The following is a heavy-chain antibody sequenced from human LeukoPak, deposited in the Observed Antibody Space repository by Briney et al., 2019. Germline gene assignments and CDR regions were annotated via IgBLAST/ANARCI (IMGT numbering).Heavy chain of an antibody. CDR2: INSDGSST. Sequence: HTGGSLRLSCAASGFTFSSYWMHWVRQAPGKGLVWVSRINSDGSSTSYADSVKGRFTISRDNAKNTLYLQMNSLRAEDTDVYYCARRLPWAAAFDIWGQGTMVTVSS. V-gene: IGHV3-74*01. J-gene: IGHJ3*02. D-gene: IGHD1-26*01. CDR3: ARRLPWAAAFDI. CDR1: GFTFSSYW.